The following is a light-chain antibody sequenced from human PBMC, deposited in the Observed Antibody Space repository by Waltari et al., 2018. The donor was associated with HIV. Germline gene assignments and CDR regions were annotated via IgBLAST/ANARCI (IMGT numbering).Light chain of an antibody. CDR1: TSDFDPFNF. J-gene: IGLJ3*02. CDR3: SSYSARGFVA. V-gene: IGLV2-14*01. Sequence: HSALTQPASVSGSPGQSITISCPAPTSDFDPFNFVSWYHQSPGRAPKLIIFEVYSLPSGVSERFSGSKSGDTASLTISALRAEDEADYFCSSYSARGFVAFGGGTKVTVL. CDR2: EVY.